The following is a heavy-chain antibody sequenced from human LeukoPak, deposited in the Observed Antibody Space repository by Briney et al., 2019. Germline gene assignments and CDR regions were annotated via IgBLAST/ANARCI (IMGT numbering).Heavy chain of an antibody. D-gene: IGHD2-15*01. CDR1: GFTFSDYY. V-gene: IGHV3-11*01. CDR3: AIDCSGGSCRKHDAFDI. Sequence: GGSLRLSCAASGFTFSDYYMSWIRQPPGKGLEWVSYISSSGSTIYYADSVKGRFTISRDNAKNSLYLQMNSLRAEDTAVYYCAIDCSGGSCRKHDAFDIWGQGTMVTVSS. CDR2: ISSSGSTI. J-gene: IGHJ3*02.